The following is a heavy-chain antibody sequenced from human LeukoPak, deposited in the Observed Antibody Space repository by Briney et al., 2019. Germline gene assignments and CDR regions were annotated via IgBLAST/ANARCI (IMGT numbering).Heavy chain of an antibody. V-gene: IGHV3-48*03. CDR3: ARDYGGSSPFDY. CDR2: ISSSDSTI. D-gene: IGHD4-23*01. CDR1: GFTFSSYE. Sequence: GGSLRLSCAASGFTFSSYEMHWVRQAPGKGLEWVSYISSSDSTIYYADSVKGRFTISRDNARNSLYLQMNSLRAEDTAVYYCARDYGGSSPFDYWGQGTLVTVSS. J-gene: IGHJ4*02.